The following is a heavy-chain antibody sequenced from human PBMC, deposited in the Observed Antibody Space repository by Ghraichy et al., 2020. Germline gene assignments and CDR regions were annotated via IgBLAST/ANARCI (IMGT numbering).Heavy chain of an antibody. V-gene: IGHV3-7*01. CDR2: IRQDGNEK. CDR1: GFRLSRYW. D-gene: IGHD5-24*01. CDR3: ATSRDSDGY. J-gene: IGHJ4*02. Sequence: GGSLRLSCAASGFRLSRYWMSWVRQAPGKGLEWVANIRQDGNEKYYVDSVKGRFNISRDNAKNSLYLQMNNLRAEDTAVYHCATSRDSDGYWGQGTLVTVSS.